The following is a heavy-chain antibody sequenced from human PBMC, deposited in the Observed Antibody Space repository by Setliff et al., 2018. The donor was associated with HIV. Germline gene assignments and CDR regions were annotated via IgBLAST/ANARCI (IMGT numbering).Heavy chain of an antibody. CDR2: IDHSGST. J-gene: IGHJ4*02. D-gene: IGHD2-2*01. CDR3: VRGHPIVPTGLVSFYFDH. V-gene: IGHV4-34*01. Sequence: SETLSLTCAVYGGSFSGYHWSWIRQPPGKGLEWIGEIDHSGSTDDNSSLKSPVTISVETSTNQYSLKLSSVCAADTAVYYCVRGHPIVPTGLVSFYFDHWGQGTLVTVSS. CDR1: GGSFSGYH.